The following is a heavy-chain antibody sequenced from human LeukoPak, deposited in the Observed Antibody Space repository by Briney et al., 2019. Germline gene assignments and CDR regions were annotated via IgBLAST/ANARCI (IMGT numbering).Heavy chain of an antibody. V-gene: IGHV4-39*01. CDR1: GGSISSSSYY. CDR3: ARQDYDILTGYPNWFDP. Sequence: SETLSLTCTVSGGSISSSSYYWGWTRQPPGKGLEWIASIYYSGSTYYNPSLKSRVTISVDTSKNQFSLKLSSVTAADTAVYYCARQDYDILTGYPNWFDPWGQGTLVTVSS. D-gene: IGHD3-9*01. CDR2: IYYSGST. J-gene: IGHJ5*02.